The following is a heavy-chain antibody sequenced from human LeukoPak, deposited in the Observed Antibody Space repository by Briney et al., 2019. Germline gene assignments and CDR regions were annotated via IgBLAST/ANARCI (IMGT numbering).Heavy chain of an antibody. Sequence: GGSLRLSCAASGFTFSSYGMHWVRQAPGKGLEWVAVISYDGSNKYYADSVKGRFTISRDNSKNSLYLQMNSLRAEDTTVYYCASGITMVRGVVYGMDVWGQGTTVTVSS. CDR2: ISYDGSNK. J-gene: IGHJ6*02. CDR3: ASGITMVRGVVYGMDV. V-gene: IGHV3-33*05. CDR1: GFTFSSYG. D-gene: IGHD3-10*01.